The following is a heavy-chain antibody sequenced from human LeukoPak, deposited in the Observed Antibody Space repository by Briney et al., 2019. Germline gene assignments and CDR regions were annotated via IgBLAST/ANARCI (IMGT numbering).Heavy chain of an antibody. D-gene: IGHD3-9*01. V-gene: IGHV4-4*07. CDR1: GGSISSYY. CDR3: ARVFDPDYDILTGYYGDSSTKAEYYYYGMDV. J-gene: IGHJ6*02. Sequence: SETLSLTCTVSGGSISSYYWSWIRQLAGKGLEWIGRIYTSGSTNYNPSLKSRVTMSVDTSKSQFSLKLSSVTAADTAVYYCARVFDPDYDILTGYYGDSSTKAEYYYYGMDVWGQGTTVTVSS. CDR2: IYTSGST.